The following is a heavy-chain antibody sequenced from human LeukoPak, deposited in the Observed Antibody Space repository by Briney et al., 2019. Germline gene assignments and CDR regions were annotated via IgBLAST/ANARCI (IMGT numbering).Heavy chain of an antibody. CDR3: ARGLYDSSGYNPYFDY. J-gene: IGHJ4*02. Sequence: KPSETLSLTCAVYGGSFSGYYWSWIRQPAGKGLEWIGRIYTSGSTNYNPSLKSRVTMSVDTSKNQFSLKLSPVTAADTAVYYCARGLYDSSGYNPYFDYWGQGTLVTVSS. CDR1: GGSFSGYY. CDR2: IYTSGST. V-gene: IGHV4-59*10. D-gene: IGHD3-22*01.